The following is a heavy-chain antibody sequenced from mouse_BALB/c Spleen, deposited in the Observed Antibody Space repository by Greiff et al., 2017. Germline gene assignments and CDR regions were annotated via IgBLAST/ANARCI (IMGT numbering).Heavy chain of an antibody. D-gene: IGHD2-4*01. V-gene: IGHV7-3*02. J-gene: IGHJ4*01. CDR2: IRNKANGYTT. CDR1: GFTFTDYY. CDR3: ARDYDYDEGAMDY. Sequence: VQLKQSGGGLVQPGGSLRLSCATSGFTFTDYYMSWVRQPPGKALEWLGFIRNKANGYTTEYSASVKGRFTISRDNSQSILYLQMNTLRAEDSATYYCARDYDYDEGAMDYWGQGTSVTVSS.